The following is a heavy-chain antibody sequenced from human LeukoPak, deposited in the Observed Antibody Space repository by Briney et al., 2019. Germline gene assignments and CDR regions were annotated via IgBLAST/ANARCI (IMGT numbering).Heavy chain of an antibody. D-gene: IGHD5-12*01. Sequence: ASVNVSCKASGYTFTGYYIHWVRQAPGQGLEWMGWINPSSGGTNYAQKFQGRVTMTRDTSISTAYLELSRLRSDDTAVYYWAREFSGHSGYDWGRYFDYWGQGTLVTVSS. V-gene: IGHV1-2*02. CDR1: GYTFTGYY. J-gene: IGHJ4*02. CDR3: AREFSGHSGYDWGRYFDY. CDR2: INPSSGGT.